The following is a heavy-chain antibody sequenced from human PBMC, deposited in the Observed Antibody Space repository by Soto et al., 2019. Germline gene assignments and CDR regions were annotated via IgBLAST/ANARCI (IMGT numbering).Heavy chain of an antibody. D-gene: IGHD3-9*01. J-gene: IGHJ4*02. CDR3: ARESGDYDILTGYYPGYFDY. CDR2: IYYSGGT. Sequence: QVQLQESGPGLVKPSETLSLTCTVSGGSVSSGSYYWSWIRQPPGKGLEWIGYIYYSGGTNYNPSLKSRVTISVDTSRNQFSLKLSSVTAADTAVYYCARESGDYDILTGYYPGYFDYWGQGTLVTVSS. CDR1: GGSVSSGSYY. V-gene: IGHV4-61*01.